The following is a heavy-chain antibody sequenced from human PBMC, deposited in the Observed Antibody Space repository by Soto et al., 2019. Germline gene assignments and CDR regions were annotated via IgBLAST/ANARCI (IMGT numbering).Heavy chain of an antibody. CDR3: DFYDFSGPTCSDY. J-gene: IGHJ4*02. CDR2: VSHTGSA. Sequence: TSETLSLTCAVSGGSFTEYYWNWVRQYPGRGLEWIGDVSHTGSAKYNPSLKSRVAMSFDKSKNQVSLTMNFVTAADTAVFYCDFYDFSGPTCSDYWGQGTLVTVSS. V-gene: IGHV4-34*01. D-gene: IGHD3-3*01. CDR1: GGSFTEYY.